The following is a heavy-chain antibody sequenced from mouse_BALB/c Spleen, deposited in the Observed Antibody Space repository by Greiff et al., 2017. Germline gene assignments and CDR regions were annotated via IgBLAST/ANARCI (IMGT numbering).Heavy chain of an antibody. J-gene: IGHJ3*01. D-gene: IGHD1-1*01. CDR3: ASCIYYYGSSYPAWFAY. Sequence: DVQLQESGPGLVKPSQSLSLTCTVTGYSITSDYAWNWIRQFPGNKLEWMGYISYSGSTSYNPSLKSRISITRDTSKNQFFLQLNSVTTEDTATYYCASCIYYYGSSYPAWFAYWGQGTLVTVSA. V-gene: IGHV3-2*02. CDR1: GYSITSDYA. CDR2: ISYSGST.